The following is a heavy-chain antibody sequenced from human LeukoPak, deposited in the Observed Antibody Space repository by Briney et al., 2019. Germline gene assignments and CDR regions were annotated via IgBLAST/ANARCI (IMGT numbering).Heavy chain of an antibody. V-gene: IGHV4-59*01. D-gene: IGHD7-27*01. CDR3: ARGWGYFDS. CDR1: GGSITSYY. J-gene: IGHJ4*02. Sequence: PSETLSLTCTVSGGSITSYYWSWIRQPPGKGLEWIGDIYYSESTNYNPSLKSRVTISGDTSKTQFSLKLSSVTAADAAVYSCARGWGYFDSWGQGTLVTVSS. CDR2: IYYSEST.